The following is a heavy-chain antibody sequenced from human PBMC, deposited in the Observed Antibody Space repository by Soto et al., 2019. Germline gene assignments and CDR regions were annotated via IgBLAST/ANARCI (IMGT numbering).Heavy chain of an antibody. J-gene: IGHJ4*02. CDR3: ASHEYYDYVWGSYLNDY. V-gene: IGHV4-39*01. CDR2: IYYSGST. D-gene: IGHD3-16*01. CDR1: GGSISSSSYY. Sequence: QLQLQESGPGLVKPSETLSLTCTVSGGSISSSSYYWGWIRQPPGKGLEWIGSIYYSGSTYYNPSLKSRVTISVGTSKNQFSLKLSSVTAADTAVYYCASHEYYDYVWGSYLNDYWGQGTLVTVSS.